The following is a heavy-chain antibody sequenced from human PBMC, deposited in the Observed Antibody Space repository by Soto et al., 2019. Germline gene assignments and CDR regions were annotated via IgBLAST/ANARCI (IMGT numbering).Heavy chain of an antibody. CDR3: AREGRITMVRGPDY. J-gene: IGHJ4*02. CDR2: IYYSGST. D-gene: IGHD3-10*01. CDR1: GGSISSGDYY. V-gene: IGHV4-30-4*01. Sequence: SETLSLTCTVSGGSISSGDYYWSWIRQPPGKGLEWIGYIYYSGSTYYNPSLKSRVTISVDTSKNQFSLKLSSVTAADTAVYYCAREGRITMVRGPDYWGQGTLVTVSS.